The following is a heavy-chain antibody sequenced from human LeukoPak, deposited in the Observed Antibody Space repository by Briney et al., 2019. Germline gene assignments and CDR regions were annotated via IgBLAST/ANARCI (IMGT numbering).Heavy chain of an antibody. V-gene: IGHV3-33*01. D-gene: IGHD3-10*01. Sequence: TGGSLRLSCAASGFTFSSYGMHWVRRAPGKGLEWVAVIWYDGSNKYYADSVKGRFTISRDNSKNTLYLQMDTLRAEDTAVYYCARTQGRFYGSGSYEGFDSWGQGTLVTVSS. J-gene: IGHJ4*02. CDR2: IWYDGSNK. CDR1: GFTFSSYG. CDR3: ARTQGRFYGSGSYEGFDS.